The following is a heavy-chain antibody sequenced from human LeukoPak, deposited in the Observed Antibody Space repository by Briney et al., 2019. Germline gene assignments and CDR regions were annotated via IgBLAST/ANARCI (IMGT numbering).Heavy chain of an antibody. CDR1: GGTFSRYA. J-gene: IGHJ4*02. D-gene: IGHD2-15*01. V-gene: IGHV1-69*05. Sequence: SVKVSCKASGGTFSRYAISWVREAPGQGLEWMGGIIPIFGTANYAQKFQGRVTITTDESTSTAYMELSSLRSEDTAVYYCARFYYSGGSCYDYWDQGTLATVSS. CDR3: ARFYYSGGSCYDY. CDR2: IIPIFGTA.